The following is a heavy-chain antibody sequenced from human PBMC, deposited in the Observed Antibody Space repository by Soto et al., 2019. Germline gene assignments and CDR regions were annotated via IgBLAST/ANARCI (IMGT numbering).Heavy chain of an antibody. CDR1: GYTFTSYD. CDR3: ARVLIAVAGTEGGMDV. CDR2: MNPNSGNT. V-gene: IGHV1-8*01. J-gene: IGHJ6*02. Sequence: RASVKVSCKASGYTFTSYDINWVRQATGQGLEWMGWMNPNSGNTGYAQKFQGRVTMTRNTSISTAYMELSSLRSEDTAVYYCARVLIAVAGTEGGMDVWGQGTTVTVSS. D-gene: IGHD6-19*01.